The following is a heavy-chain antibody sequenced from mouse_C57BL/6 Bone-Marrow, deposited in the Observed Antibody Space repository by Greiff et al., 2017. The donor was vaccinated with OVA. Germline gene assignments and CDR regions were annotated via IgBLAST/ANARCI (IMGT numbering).Heavy chain of an antibody. D-gene: IGHD2-4*01. J-gene: IGHJ2*01. V-gene: IGHV1-69*01. CDR3: ASIYYDYDGRGYYLDY. CDR2: IDPSDSYT. Sequence: QVQLQQPGAELVMPGASVKLSCKASGYTFTSYWMHWVKQRPGQGLEWIGEIDPSDSYTNYNQKFKGKSTLTVDKSSSTAYMQLSSLTSEDSAVYYCASIYYDYDGRGYYLDYWGQGTTLTVSS. CDR1: GYTFTSYW.